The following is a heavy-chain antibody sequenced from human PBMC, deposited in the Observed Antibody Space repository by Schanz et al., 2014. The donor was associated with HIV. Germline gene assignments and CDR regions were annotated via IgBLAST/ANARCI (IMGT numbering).Heavy chain of an antibody. J-gene: IGHJ6*02. CDR3: AKDRRGGYQFLYGLDV. CDR1: GFTFRSYG. V-gene: IGHV3-30*18. D-gene: IGHD2-2*01. CDR2: ISYDGNTK. Sequence: VQLVESGGGMVQPGRSLRLSCAASGFTFRSYGMHWVRQAPGKGLEWVALISYDGNTKYYADSVKGRFSISRDKSKNTLYLQMNRLRAEDTAVYYCAKDRRGGYQFLYGLDVWGQGTTVTVSS.